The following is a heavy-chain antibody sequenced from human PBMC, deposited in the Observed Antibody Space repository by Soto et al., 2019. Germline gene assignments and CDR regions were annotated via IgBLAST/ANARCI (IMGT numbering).Heavy chain of an antibody. J-gene: IGHJ4*02. CDR1: GFTFSDYY. D-gene: IGHD4-4*01. Sequence: PGGSLRLSCAASGFTFSDYYMSWIRQAPGKGLEWVSDISSSSSTIYYADSVKGRFTISRDNAKNSLYLQMNSLRAEDTAVYYCARGKTTVVSRVFDYWGQGILVTVS. CDR2: ISSSSSTI. CDR3: ARGKTTVVSRVFDY. V-gene: IGHV3-11*01.